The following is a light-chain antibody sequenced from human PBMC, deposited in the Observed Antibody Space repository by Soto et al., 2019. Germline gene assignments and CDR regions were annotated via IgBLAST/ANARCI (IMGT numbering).Light chain of an antibody. CDR3: IQATHWPRS. J-gene: IGKJ4*01. CDR2: KVS. CDR1: QSLEHSDGNTY. V-gene: IGKV2-30*02. Sequence: DVVVTQSPLSLPVTLGQPASISCRSSQSLEHSDGNTYLNWFQQRPGQSPRRLIYKVSEQDSGVPDRFSGSKSGSNIIMKISRVEAEDVGVYYSIQATHWPRSFGGATVVETK.